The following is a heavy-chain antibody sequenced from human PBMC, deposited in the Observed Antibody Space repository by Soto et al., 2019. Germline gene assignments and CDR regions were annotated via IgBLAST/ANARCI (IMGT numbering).Heavy chain of an antibody. CDR1: GFTFDDYA. J-gene: IGHJ4*02. CDR2: ISWNSGSI. Sequence: EVQLVESGGGLVQPGRSLRLSCAASGFTFDDYAMHWVRQAPGKGLEWVSGISWNSGSIGYADSVKGRFTISRDNAKNSLYLQMNSLRAEDTALYYFAKDREQWLVLPDYWGQGTLVTVSS. D-gene: IGHD6-19*01. CDR3: AKDREQWLVLPDY. V-gene: IGHV3-9*01.